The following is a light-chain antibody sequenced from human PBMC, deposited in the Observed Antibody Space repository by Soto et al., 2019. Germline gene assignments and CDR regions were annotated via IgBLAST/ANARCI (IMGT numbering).Light chain of an antibody. J-gene: IGLJ2*01. CDR1: SNDIGIYNY. CDR2: EVN. CDR3: SSYTSTSTV. V-gene: IGLV2-14*01. Sequence: QPVLTQPASVSGSPGQSISISCTGTSNDIGIYNYVSWYQQYPGKAPKLMIYEVNNRLSGVSNRFSGSKSGNTASLTISGLQAEDEAYYYCSSYTSTSTVFGGGTKLTVL.